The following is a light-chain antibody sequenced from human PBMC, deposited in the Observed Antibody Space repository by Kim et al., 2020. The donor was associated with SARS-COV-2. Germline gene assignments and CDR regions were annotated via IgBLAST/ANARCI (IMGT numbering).Light chain of an antibody. CDR3: NSRDNSGDHVV. Sequence: LRQTVRITCQGDSLRTYYASWYQQKPGQAPILVFYGRNNRPSGIPDRFSGSSSGNTASLTVTGAQAVDEADYYCNSRDNSGDHVVFGGGTQLTVL. CDR1: SLRTYY. V-gene: IGLV3-19*01. J-gene: IGLJ3*02. CDR2: GRN.